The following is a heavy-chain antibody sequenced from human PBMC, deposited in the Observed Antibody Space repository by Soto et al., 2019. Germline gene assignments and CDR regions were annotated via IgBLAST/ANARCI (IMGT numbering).Heavy chain of an antibody. D-gene: IGHD3-22*01. J-gene: IGHJ4*02. CDR1: GGSISSNNW. Sequence: QVQLQESGPGLVKPSGTLSLTCAVSGGSISSNNWWSWVRQPPGKGLEWIGEIYHSGSTNYNPSLESRVTILVDKSKNQFSLNLSSVTAADTAVYYCARRTDYYASSGTFDYWGQGTLVTVSS. CDR3: ARRTDYYASSGTFDY. CDR2: IYHSGST. V-gene: IGHV4-4*02.